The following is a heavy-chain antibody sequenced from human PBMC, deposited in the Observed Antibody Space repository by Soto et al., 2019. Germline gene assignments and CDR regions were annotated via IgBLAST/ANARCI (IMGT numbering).Heavy chain of an antibody. CDR3: AAPRVART. CDR1: GFTFTRSA. D-gene: IGHD5-12*01. V-gene: IGHV1-58*01. CDR2: IVVGSGNT. Sequence: ASVKVSCKASGFTFTRSAVQWVRQARGQRLEWIGWIVVGSGNTNYAQKFQKRVTITRDMSTSTAYMELSSLRSEDTAVYYCAAPRVARTCGQRTLVTVSS. J-gene: IGHJ5*02.